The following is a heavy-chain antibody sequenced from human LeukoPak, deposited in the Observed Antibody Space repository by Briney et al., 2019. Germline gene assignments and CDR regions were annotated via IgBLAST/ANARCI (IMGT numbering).Heavy chain of an antibody. J-gene: IGHJ5*02. V-gene: IGHV5-51*01. CDR2: IYPGDSDT. CDR1: GYSFTSYW. D-gene: IGHD6-6*01. CDR3: ARSLYSRSSGNWFDP. Sequence: GESLKISCKGSGYSFTSYWIGWVRQMPGKCLEWMGIIYPGDSDTRYSPSFQGQVTISADKSISTAYLQWSSLKASDTAMYYCARSLYSRSSGNWFDPWGQGTLVTVSS.